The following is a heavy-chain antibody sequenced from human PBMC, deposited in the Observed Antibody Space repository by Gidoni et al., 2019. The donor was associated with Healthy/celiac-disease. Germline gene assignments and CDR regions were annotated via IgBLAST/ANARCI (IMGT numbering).Heavy chain of an antibody. J-gene: IGHJ6*03. Sequence: QVQLQESGPGLVKPSETLSLTCTVSGGSISSYYWSWIRQPPGKGLEWIGYIYYSGSTNYNPSLKSRVTISVDTSKNQFSLKLSSVTAADTAVYYCARAYYDSSGYYKSENYYMDVWGKGTTVTVSS. V-gene: IGHV4-59*01. CDR3: ARAYYDSSGYYKSENYYMDV. D-gene: IGHD3-22*01. CDR2: IYYSGST. CDR1: GGSISSYY.